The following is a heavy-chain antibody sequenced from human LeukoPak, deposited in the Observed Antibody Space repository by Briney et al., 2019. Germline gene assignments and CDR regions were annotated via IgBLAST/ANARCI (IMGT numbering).Heavy chain of an antibody. CDR1: GYTFTGYY. D-gene: IGHD6-13*01. CDR2: INPNSGGT. V-gene: IGHV1-2*02. Sequence: ASVKVSCKASGYTFTGYYMHWVRQAPGQGLEWMGWINPNSGGTNYAQKFQGRVTMTRDTSISTAYMELSRLGSGDTAVYYCARDGPGYSSSWRYYFDYWGQGTLVTVSS. CDR3: ARDGPGYSSSWRYYFDY. J-gene: IGHJ4*02.